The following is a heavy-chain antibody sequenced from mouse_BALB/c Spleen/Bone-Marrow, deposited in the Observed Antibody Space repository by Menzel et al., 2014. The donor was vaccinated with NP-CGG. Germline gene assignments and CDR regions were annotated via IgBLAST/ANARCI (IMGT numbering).Heavy chain of an antibody. CDR3: AREGTYYAIFDY. V-gene: IGHV1-4*02. CDR2: INPRIGYT. J-gene: IGHJ2*01. CDR1: GYIFTSYT. Sequence: VQLQPSAAELARPGASVKLFCKASGYIFTSYTIQWIKQRPGQGLEWIGYINPRIGYTDYNQKFKDKTTLTADKSSSTTYMQLNSLTSEDSAVDCCAREGTYYAIFDYWGQGTALTVSS. D-gene: IGHD1-1*01.